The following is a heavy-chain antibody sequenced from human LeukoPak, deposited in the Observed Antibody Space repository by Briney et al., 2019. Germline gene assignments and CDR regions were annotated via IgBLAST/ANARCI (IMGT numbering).Heavy chain of an antibody. D-gene: IGHD3-3*01. CDR3: ARDAPPLRFLEWPIGVDY. Sequence: PGGSLRLSCAASGFTFSSYGMHWVRQAPGKGLEWVAVIWYDGSNEYYADSVKGRFTISRDNSKNTLYLQMNSLRAEDTAVYYCARDAPPLRFLEWPIGVDYWGQGTLVTVSS. V-gene: IGHV3-33*01. J-gene: IGHJ4*02. CDR2: IWYDGSNE. CDR1: GFTFSSYG.